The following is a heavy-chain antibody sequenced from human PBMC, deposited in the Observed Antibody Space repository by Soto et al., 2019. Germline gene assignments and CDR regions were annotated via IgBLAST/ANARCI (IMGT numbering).Heavy chain of an antibody. CDR1: GYSFSNFW. D-gene: IGHD4-4*01. Sequence: PGESLKISCQASGYSFSNFWIAWVRQMPGEGLEWLVIIYPDDSDTRYSPSFLGQVTISADESIKTTYLQWSSLKASDTAIYFCASTVRVKSTVNSFDVGGQGTPVTVSS. CDR2: IYPDDSDT. J-gene: IGHJ6*02. CDR3: ASTVRVKSTVNSFDV. V-gene: IGHV5-51*01.